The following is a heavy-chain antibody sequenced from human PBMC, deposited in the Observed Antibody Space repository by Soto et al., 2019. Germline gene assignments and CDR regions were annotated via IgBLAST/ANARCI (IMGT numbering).Heavy chain of an antibody. CDR1: GFPFTNAW. Sequence: EVQLVESGGGLVKPGGSLRLSCAASGFPFTNAWMSWVRQAPGKGLEWVGRIKSKGDGGTTYYAAPVKGRFTISRDDSNTPLYLQMNSLKTEDTAVYYCTTVYSNSEHFFDHWGQGTLVSVSS. D-gene: IGHD2-21*01. V-gene: IGHV3-15*01. CDR2: IKSKGDGGTT. CDR3: TTVYSNSEHFFDH. J-gene: IGHJ4*02.